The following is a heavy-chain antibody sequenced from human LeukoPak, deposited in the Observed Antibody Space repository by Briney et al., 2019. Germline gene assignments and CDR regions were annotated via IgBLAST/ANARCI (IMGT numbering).Heavy chain of an antibody. V-gene: IGHV1-3*01. CDR1: GYTFTSYA. CDR3: ARDKVCSGGSCLPDY. D-gene: IGHD2-15*01. J-gene: IGHJ4*02. CDR2: INAGNGNT. Sequence: ASVKVSCKASGYTFTSYAMHWVRQAPGQRLERMGWINAGNGNTKYSQKFQGRVTITRDTSASTAYMELSSLRSEDTAVYYCARDKVCSGGSCLPDYWGQGTLVTVSS.